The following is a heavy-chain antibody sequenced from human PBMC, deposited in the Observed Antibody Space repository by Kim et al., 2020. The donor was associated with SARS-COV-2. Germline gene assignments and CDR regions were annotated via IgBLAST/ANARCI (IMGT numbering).Heavy chain of an antibody. V-gene: IGHV7-4-1*02. CDR3: ARGSEYSGYDNYYYYGMDV. J-gene: IGHJ6*02. CDR1: GYTFTSYA. CDR2: INTNTGNP. Sequence: ASVKVSCKASGYTFTSYAMNWVRQAPGQGLEWMGWINTNTGNPTYAQGFTGRFVFSLDTSVSTAYLQISSLKAEDTAVYYCARGSEYSGYDNYYYYGMDVWGQGTTVTVSS. D-gene: IGHD5-12*01.